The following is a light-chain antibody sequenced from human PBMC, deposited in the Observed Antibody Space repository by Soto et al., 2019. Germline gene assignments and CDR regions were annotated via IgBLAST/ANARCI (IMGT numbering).Light chain of an antibody. CDR1: QSISSW. CDR3: QQYNSYWT. Sequence: DVQMKHSPSTLSASVGDRVSITCRASQSISSWLAWYQQKPGKAPKLLIYDASSLESGVPSRFSGSGSGTEFTLTISSLQPDDFATYYCQQYNSYWTFGQGTMVDI. V-gene: IGKV1-5*01. CDR2: DAS. J-gene: IGKJ1*01.